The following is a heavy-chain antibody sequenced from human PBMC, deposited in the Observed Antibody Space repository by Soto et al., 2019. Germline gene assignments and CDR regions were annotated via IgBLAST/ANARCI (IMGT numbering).Heavy chain of an antibody. J-gene: IGHJ6*02. D-gene: IGHD4-17*01. CDR3: ARDRDDMTTVTTDYYYGMDV. CDR1: GFTFSSYS. V-gene: IGHV3-48*02. CDR2: ISSSSSTI. Sequence: PGGSLRLSCAASGFTFSSYSMNWVRQAPGKGLEWVSYISSSSSTIYYADSVKGRFTISRDNAKNSLYLQMNSLRDEDTAVYYCARDRDDMTTVTTDYYYGMDVWGQGTTVTVSS.